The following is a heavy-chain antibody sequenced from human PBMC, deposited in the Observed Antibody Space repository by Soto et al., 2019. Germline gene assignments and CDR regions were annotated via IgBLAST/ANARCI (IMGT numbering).Heavy chain of an antibody. CDR1: GFTFDDYA. CDR3: VKDSAGSCCTFYLDY. Sequence: EVQLVESGGGLVQPGRSLRLSCAASGFTFDDYAMHWVRQVPGKGLEWGSGISWNSGRIGYADSVKGRFTISRDSAKNSLFLQMSSLRVEDTALYYCVKDSAGSCCTFYLDYWGQGALVTVSS. V-gene: IGHV3-9*01. J-gene: IGHJ4*02. CDR2: ISWNSGRI. D-gene: IGHD2-15*01.